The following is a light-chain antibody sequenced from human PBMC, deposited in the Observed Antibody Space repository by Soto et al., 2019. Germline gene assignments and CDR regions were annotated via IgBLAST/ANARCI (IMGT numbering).Light chain of an antibody. V-gene: IGKV3D-20*02. CDR3: QQRSNWPPIT. J-gene: IGKJ5*01. CDR2: GAF. Sequence: EVVLTQSPGTLSLSPGERATLSCRAIQSVSTSFLAWYQQKPGQAPRLLIYGAFSRATGIPDRFSGSGSGTDFTLTISRLEPEDFAVYYCQQRSNWPPITFGQGTRLEIK. CDR1: QSVSTSF.